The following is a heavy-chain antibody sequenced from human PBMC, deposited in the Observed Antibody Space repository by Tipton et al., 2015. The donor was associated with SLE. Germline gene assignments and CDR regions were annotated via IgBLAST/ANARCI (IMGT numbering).Heavy chain of an antibody. D-gene: IGHD5-18*01. V-gene: IGHV1-8*02. CDR2: MNPNSGNT. CDR1: GYTFTAYD. CDR3: ARGDRYSSTP. J-gene: IGHJ5*02. Sequence: QVPLVQSGAEVKKPGASVKLSCKASGYTFTAYDINWVRQATGQGLEWMGWMNPNSGNTAYAQKFQGRVTMTRDTSISTAYMELSSLSSEDTALYYGARGDRYSSTPWAQGTLVTVSS.